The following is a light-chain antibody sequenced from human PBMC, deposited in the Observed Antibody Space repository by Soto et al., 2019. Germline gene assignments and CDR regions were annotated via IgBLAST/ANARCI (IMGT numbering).Light chain of an antibody. CDR3: QHYSSVIT. J-gene: IGKJ5*01. V-gene: IGKV1-27*01. CDR1: QGMSSF. CDR2: GAS. Sequence: DIQMTQSPSSLSASVGDRVTITCRASQGMSSFVAWDQQKPGKGPRLLISGASTLQSGIPSRCSGSGSGTDFSLTLNSIPPEDAATHYCQHYSSVITFGQGTRLEIK.